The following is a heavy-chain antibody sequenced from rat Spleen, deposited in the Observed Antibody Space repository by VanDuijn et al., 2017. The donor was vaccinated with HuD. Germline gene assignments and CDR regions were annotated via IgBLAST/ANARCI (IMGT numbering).Heavy chain of an antibody. Sequence: EVQLVESGGGLVQPGRSLKLSCAASGFTFSNYYMAWVRQAPTKGLEWVAYISTGGGSTYYRDSVKGRFTISRDNAKSTLYLQMDSLRSEDTATYYCTTYSSYIYGIDYYVMDAWGQGASVTVS. CDR2: ISTGGGST. CDR1: GFTFSNYY. D-gene: IGHD1-2*01. J-gene: IGHJ4*01. CDR3: TTYSSYIYGIDYYVMDA. V-gene: IGHV5-27*01.